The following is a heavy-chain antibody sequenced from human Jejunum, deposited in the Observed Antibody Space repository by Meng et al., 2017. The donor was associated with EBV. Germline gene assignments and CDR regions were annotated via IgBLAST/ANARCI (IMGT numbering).Heavy chain of an antibody. CDR1: GFTFSSYS. CDR3: AKLLKY. Sequence: EVQVVEAGGGLGQPGWSLRLSCAASGFTFSSYSMSWVRQAPGKGLEWVSTVSGSGGNTYYADSVKGRFTISRDISKNTLYLQMNSLTAEDTAIYYCAKLLKYWGQGTLVTVSS. CDR2: VSGSGGNT. V-gene: IGHV3-23*04. J-gene: IGHJ4*02.